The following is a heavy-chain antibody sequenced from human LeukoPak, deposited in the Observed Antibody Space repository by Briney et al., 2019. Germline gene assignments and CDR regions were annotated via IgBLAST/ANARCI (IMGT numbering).Heavy chain of an antibody. D-gene: IGHD6-19*01. V-gene: IGHV3-53*01. CDR1: GFTVSSDS. Sequence: GGSLRLSCTVSGFTVSSDSMSWVRQAPGKGLEGVSYIYSGGSTHYSDSVKGRFTISRDNSKNTLYLQLNRLRDEDTAVYYCAKIDRKTGAGTGGYFDYWGQGTLVTVSS. J-gene: IGHJ4*02. CDR2: IYSGGST. CDR3: AKIDRKTGAGTGGYFDY.